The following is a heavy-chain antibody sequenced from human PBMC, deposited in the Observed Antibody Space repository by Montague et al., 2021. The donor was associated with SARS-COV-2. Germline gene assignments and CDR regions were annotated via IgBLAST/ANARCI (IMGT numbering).Heavy chain of an antibody. D-gene: IGHD3-16*02. V-gene: IGHV2-70*11. Sequence: PALVKPTQTLTLACTFSGFSLSTSGMCVSWIRQPPGKALEWLARXDWDDDKYYSTSLKTRLTISKDTSKNQVVLTMTNMDPVDTATYYCARTTMITFGGVIVPFDYWGQGTLVTVSS. CDR2: XDWDDDK. CDR3: ARTTMITFGGVIVPFDY. CDR1: GFSLSTSGMC. J-gene: IGHJ4*02.